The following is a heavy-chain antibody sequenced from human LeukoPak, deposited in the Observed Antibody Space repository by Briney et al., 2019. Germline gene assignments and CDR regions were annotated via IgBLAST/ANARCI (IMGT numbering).Heavy chain of an antibody. Sequence: GESLKISCKGSRYSFTSYWIGWVRQMPGKGLEWMGIIYPADSDARYSPSFQGQVTISADKSISTAYLQWSSLKASDTAMYYCARQYSNLLPFDYWGQGTLVTVSS. D-gene: IGHD4-11*01. CDR1: RYSFTSYW. V-gene: IGHV5-51*01. CDR3: ARQYSNLLPFDY. CDR2: IYPADSDA. J-gene: IGHJ4*02.